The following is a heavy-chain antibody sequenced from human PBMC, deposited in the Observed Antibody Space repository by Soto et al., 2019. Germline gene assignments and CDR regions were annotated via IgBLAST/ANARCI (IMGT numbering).Heavy chain of an antibody. Sequence: SVKVSCKASGGTFSSYTISWVRQAPGQGLEWMGRIIPILGIANYAQKFQGRVTITADKSTSTAYIELSSLRSEDTAVYYCASTYCSSTSCYATYYYYMDVWGKGTTVTVSS. V-gene: IGHV1-69*02. J-gene: IGHJ6*03. D-gene: IGHD2-2*01. CDR1: GGTFSSYT. CDR3: ASTYCSSTSCYATYYYYMDV. CDR2: IIPILGIA.